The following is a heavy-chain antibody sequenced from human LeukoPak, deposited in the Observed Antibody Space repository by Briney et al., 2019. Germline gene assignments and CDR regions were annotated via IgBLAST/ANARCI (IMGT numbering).Heavy chain of an antibody. Sequence: PSETLSHTCTVSGDSIDSYYWSWIRQPPGQGLEWIGYIYYRGTTSYNPCLKSRVTISVDTSKNQFSLKLNSVTAADTAVYYCARLPRYGGYDHFDKWGPGNLFIVSS. CDR1: GDSIDSYY. CDR3: ARLPRYGGYDHFDK. J-gene: IGHJ4*02. CDR2: IYYRGTT. D-gene: IGHD5-12*01. V-gene: IGHV4-59*12.